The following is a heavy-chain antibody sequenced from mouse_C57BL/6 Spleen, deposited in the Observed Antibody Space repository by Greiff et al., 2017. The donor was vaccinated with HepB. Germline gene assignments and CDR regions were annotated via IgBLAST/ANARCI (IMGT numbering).Heavy chain of an antibody. CDR3: ARYGPVWWGFDY. CDR1: GFTFTDYY. CDR2: IRNKANGYTT. D-gene: IGHD1-1*02. V-gene: IGHV7-3*01. J-gene: IGHJ2*01. Sequence: EVKLEESGGGLVQPGGSLSLSCAASGFTFTDYYMSWVRQPPGKALEWLGFIRNKANGYTTEYSASVKGRFTISRDNSQSILYLQMNALRAEDSATYYCARYGPVWWGFDYWGQGTTLTVSS.